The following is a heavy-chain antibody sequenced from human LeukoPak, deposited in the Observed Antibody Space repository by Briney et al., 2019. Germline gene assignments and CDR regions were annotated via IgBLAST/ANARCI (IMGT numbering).Heavy chain of an antibody. CDR3: ARDTSITIFGVVTPDYFDY. CDR2: INHSGST. D-gene: IGHD3-3*01. V-gene: IGHV4-34*01. CDR1: SGSFSGYY. Sequence: SETLSLTCAVYSGSFSGYYWSWIRQPPGKGLEWIGEINHSGSTNYNPSLKSRVTMSVDTSENQFSLKLSSVTAADTAVYYCARDTSITIFGVVTPDYFDYWGQGTLVTVSS. J-gene: IGHJ4*02.